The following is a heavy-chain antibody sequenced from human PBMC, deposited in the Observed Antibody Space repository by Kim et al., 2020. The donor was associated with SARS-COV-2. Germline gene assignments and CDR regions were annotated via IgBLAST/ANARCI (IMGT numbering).Heavy chain of an antibody. J-gene: IGHJ4*02. D-gene: IGHD6-13*01. Sequence: TLSLKSRVTISVDTSTNQLSLKLTSVTAADTAVYYCARRGRTSSWYYFDFWGQGTLVTVSS. V-gene: IGHV4-59*08. CDR3: ARRGRTSSWYYFDF.